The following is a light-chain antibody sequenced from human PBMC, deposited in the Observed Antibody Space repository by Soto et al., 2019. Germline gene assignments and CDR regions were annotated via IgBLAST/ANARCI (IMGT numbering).Light chain of an antibody. CDR1: QSLVHSDGIAY. Sequence: DVVLPQSPLSLPVTLGQPASISCRSHQSLVHSDGIAYFSWFQQRPGRSPRRLIYKVSNRDSGVPARFSGSGSGTDLALKISRVEAEDVGVYYCMQGTHWPITFGQGTRLEI. CDR2: KVS. CDR3: MQGTHWPIT. J-gene: IGKJ5*01. V-gene: IGKV2-30*02.